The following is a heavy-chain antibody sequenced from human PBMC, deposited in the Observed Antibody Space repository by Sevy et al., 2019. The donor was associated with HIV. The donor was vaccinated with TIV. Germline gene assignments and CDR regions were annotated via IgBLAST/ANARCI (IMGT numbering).Heavy chain of an antibody. J-gene: IGHJ4*02. CDR1: GYSFTSHW. CDR3: ATSRSGYLDSSGYYIY. D-gene: IGHD3-22*01. Sequence: GESLKISCRGSGYSFTSHWIGWVRHMPGKGLEWMGIIYPDDSDTRYSPSFQCQVTFSADKSISTAYLQWSSLKASDTAMYYCATSRSGYLDSSGYYIYWGQGTLVTVSS. CDR2: IYPDDSDT. V-gene: IGHV5-51*01.